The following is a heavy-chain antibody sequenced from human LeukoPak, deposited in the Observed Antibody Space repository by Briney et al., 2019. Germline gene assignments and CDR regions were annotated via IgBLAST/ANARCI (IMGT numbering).Heavy chain of an antibody. J-gene: IGHJ6*03. Sequence: PSGTLSLTCAVSGGSISSSNWWSWVRQPPGKGLEWIGEIYHSGSTNYHPSLKSRVTISVDKSKNQFSLKLSSVTAADTAVYYCARETSYSSYYYYMDVWGKGTTVTVSS. CDR1: GGSISSSNW. V-gene: IGHV4-4*02. CDR2: IYHSGST. D-gene: IGHD6-13*01. CDR3: ARETSYSSYYYYMDV.